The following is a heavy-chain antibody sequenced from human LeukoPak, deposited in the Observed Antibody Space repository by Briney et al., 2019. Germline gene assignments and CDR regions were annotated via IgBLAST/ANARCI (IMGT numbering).Heavy chain of an antibody. CDR2: IRYDGNNK. D-gene: IGHD4/OR15-4a*01. CDR1: GFTFRSYG. J-gene: IGHJ3*02. CDR3: AKGYGDLVAFNI. Sequence: GPSLRLSYTASGFTFRSYGMDWFRHAPGKGLEYLALIRYDGNNKDYADSVKGRFTISRDNSKNTLYLQMNSLRVEDTAVYYCAKGYGDLVAFNIWGQGTMVTVSS. V-gene: IGHV3-30*02.